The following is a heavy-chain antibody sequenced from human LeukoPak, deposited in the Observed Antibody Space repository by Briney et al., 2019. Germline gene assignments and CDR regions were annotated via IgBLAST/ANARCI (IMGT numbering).Heavy chain of an antibody. D-gene: IGHD6-13*01. CDR1: GYTFDVYY. Sequence: ASVKVSCEASGYTFDVYYIHWVRQAPGQGLECMGCINSNSGDTDHAQKFQGRVTMTRDTSITTAYMELSSLRFDDTAVYYCARDRTSIWYGGIDYWGQGTLVTVSS. CDR2: INSNSGDT. V-gene: IGHV1-2*02. CDR3: ARDRTSIWYGGIDY. J-gene: IGHJ4*02.